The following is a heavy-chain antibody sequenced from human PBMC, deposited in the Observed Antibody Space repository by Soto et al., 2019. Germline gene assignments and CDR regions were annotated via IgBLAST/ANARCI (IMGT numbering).Heavy chain of an antibody. Sequence: EVQLLESGGGLVQPGGSLRLSCAASGVTFTSYAMTWVRQVPGEGLQWVSSISKSGDSTYYADSVKGRFTTSRDNSKNTLYLQMTSVRAEATAIYYCAKGSFGFDYWGQGTLVTVSS. V-gene: IGHV3-23*01. CDR1: GVTFTSYA. CDR3: AKGSFGFDY. CDR2: ISKSGDST. J-gene: IGHJ4*02. D-gene: IGHD3-10*01.